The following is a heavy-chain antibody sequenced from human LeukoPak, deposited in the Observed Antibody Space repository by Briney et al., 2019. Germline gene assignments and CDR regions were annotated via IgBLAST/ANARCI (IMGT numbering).Heavy chain of an antibody. Sequence: GGSLRLSCAASGFTVSSNYMSWVRQAPGKGLEWVSVIYSGGSTYYADSVKGRFTISRDNSKNTLYPQMNSLRAEDTAVYYCAGVRVTTTLIDYWGQGTLVTVSS. D-gene: IGHD4-17*01. CDR2: IYSGGST. V-gene: IGHV3-53*01. J-gene: IGHJ4*02. CDR1: GFTVSSNY. CDR3: AGVRVTTTLIDY.